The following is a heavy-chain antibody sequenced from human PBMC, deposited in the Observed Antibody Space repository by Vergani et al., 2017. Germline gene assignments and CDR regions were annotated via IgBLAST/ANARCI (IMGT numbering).Heavy chain of an antibody. CDR1: GGSFSGYY. J-gene: IGHJ4*02. Sequence: QVQLQQWGAGLLKPSETLSLTCAVYGGSFSGYYWSWIRQPPGKGLEWIGYIYYSGSTYYNPSLKSRVTISVDTSKNQFSLKLSSVTAADTAVYYCASYSSSWYRRGTQDYWGQGTLVTVSS. CDR2: IYYSGST. D-gene: IGHD6-13*01. V-gene: IGHV4-34*01. CDR3: ASYSSSWYRRGTQDY.